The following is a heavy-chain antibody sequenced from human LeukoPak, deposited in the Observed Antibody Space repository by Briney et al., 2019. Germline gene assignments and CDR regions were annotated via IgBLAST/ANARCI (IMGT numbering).Heavy chain of an antibody. CDR1: GFTFSSYW. CDR3: YGANAEH. J-gene: IGHJ1*01. D-gene: IGHD4-23*01. V-gene: IGHV3-74*01. CDR2: INTDGSST. Sequence: PEGSLRLSCAASGFTFSSYWMHWVRQAPGKGLMWVSGINTDGSSTSYADSVKGRFTISRDNAKNTLFLQMNSLRAEDTAVYYCYGANAEHWGQSTLFTVSS.